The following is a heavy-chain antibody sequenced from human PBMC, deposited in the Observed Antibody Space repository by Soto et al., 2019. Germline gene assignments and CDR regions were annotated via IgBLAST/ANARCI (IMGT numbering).Heavy chain of an antibody. Sequence: PGGSLRLSCAASGFTFSSYEMNWVRQAPGKGLEWVSYISSSGSTIYYADSVKGRFTISRDNAKNSLYLQMNSLRAEDTAVYYCARGNCSSTSCYPILQTLDVWGQGTTVTVSS. D-gene: IGHD2-2*01. J-gene: IGHJ6*02. V-gene: IGHV3-48*03. CDR2: ISSSGSTI. CDR1: GFTFSSYE. CDR3: ARGNCSSTSCYPILQTLDV.